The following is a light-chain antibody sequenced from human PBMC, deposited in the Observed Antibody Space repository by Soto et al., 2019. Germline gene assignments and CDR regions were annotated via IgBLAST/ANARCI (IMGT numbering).Light chain of an antibody. Sequence: QSALTQPASVSGSPGQAITISCTGTSSDVGGYNFVSWYQQHPVKAPKLMIYDVSDRPSGLSNRFSGYKSGNTASLTISGLQAEDEADYYCSSYTSSSTLVFGTGTKLTVL. CDR2: DVS. CDR1: SSDVGGYNF. V-gene: IGLV2-14*01. J-gene: IGLJ1*01. CDR3: SSYTSSSTLV.